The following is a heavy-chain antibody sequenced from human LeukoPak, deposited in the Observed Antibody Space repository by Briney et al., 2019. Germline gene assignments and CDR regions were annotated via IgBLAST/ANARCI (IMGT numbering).Heavy chain of an antibody. CDR1: GAPIPYSGPYY. V-gene: IGHV4-39*07. J-gene: IGHJ5*02. Sequence: SETLSLTCTVSGAPIPYSGPYYWSWIRQPAGKRLEYIGSVYSSGKTYYNPSLQTRVTVSLDRSRNQFSLSLYSSTAADTAVYYCARGISTTLSHSWFDPWGQGTLVTVSS. CDR3: ARGISTTLSHSWFDP. CDR2: VYSSGKT. D-gene: IGHD1-1*01.